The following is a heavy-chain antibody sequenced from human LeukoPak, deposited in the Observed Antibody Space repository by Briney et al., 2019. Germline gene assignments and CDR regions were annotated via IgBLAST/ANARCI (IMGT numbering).Heavy chain of an antibody. CDR1: GFTFSTKY. D-gene: IGHD3-16*01. J-gene: IGHJ6*02. Sequence: PGGSRRLSCAASGFTFSTKYMTWVRQAPGKGLEGVASIKHNGNVNYYVDSVKGRFTISRDNAKNSLYLQMSNLRAEDTAVYFCARGGGLDVWGQGATVTVSS. CDR2: IKHNGNVN. CDR3: ARGGGLDV. V-gene: IGHV3-7*03.